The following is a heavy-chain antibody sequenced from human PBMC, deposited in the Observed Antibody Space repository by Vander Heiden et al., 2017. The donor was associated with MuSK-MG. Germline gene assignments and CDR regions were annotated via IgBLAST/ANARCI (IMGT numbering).Heavy chain of an antibody. D-gene: IGHD3-16*02. Sequence: EVQLVESGGGLVQPGGSLRLSCSASGLTFGRYWMSWVRQPPGKGLEWVAKIKQDGSEKYYVDSVKGRFTISRDNAKNSLYLQMNSLRAEDTAVYYCARDRGFGLYRPTLDYWGQGTLGNVAS. J-gene: IGHJ4*02. CDR3: ARDRGFGLYRPTLDY. CDR1: GLTFGRYW. V-gene: IGHV3-7*01. CDR2: IKQDGSEK.